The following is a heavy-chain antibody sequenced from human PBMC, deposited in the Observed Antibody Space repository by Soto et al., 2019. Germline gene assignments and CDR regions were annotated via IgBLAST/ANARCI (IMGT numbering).Heavy chain of an antibody. CDR2: MNPNSGNT. CDR1: GYTFTSYD. J-gene: IGHJ6*03. CDR3: ARGFDYDFWSGYGYYYYYMDV. D-gene: IGHD3-3*01. V-gene: IGHV1-8*01. Sequence: GASVKVSCKASGYTFTSYDINWARQATGQGLEWMGWMNPNSGNTGYAQKFQGRVTMTRNTSISTAYMELSSLRSEDTAVYYCARGFDYDFWSGYGYYYYYMDVWGKGTTVTVSS.